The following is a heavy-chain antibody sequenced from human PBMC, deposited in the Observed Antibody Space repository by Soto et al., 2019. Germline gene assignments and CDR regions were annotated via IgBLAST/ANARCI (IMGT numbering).Heavy chain of an antibody. CDR2: ISGSGGST. Sequence: GGSLRLSCAASGFTFSSYAMSWVRQAPGKGLEWVSAISGSGGSTYYADSVKGRFTISRENSKNKLYLQMNSLRGEDTEVYYCPKGRGYSYGHWGEGTLVTVSS. V-gene: IGHV3-23*01. CDR1: GFTFSSYA. CDR3: PKGRGYSYGH. J-gene: IGHJ4*02. D-gene: IGHD5-18*01.